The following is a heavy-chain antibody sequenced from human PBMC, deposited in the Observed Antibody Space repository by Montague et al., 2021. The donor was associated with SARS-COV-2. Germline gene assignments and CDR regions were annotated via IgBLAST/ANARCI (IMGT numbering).Heavy chain of an antibody. J-gene: IGHJ4*02. Sequence: SETLSLTCTVSGGSINGYCWGWIRQSPGKGLDWIGYMSYSESTNYNPSLKSRITISVDTSKKQISLKLRSVTAAGTAVYYCARDAPAAYEYDNSGLRHWGQGTLVTVSS. CDR1: GGSINGYC. CDR3: ARDAPAAYEYDNSGLRH. V-gene: IGHV4-59*12. D-gene: IGHD3-22*01. CDR2: MSYSEST.